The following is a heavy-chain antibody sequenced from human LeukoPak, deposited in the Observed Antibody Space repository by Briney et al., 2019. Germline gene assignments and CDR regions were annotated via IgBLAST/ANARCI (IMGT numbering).Heavy chain of an antibody. CDR3: AKARDGYNYGGDY. V-gene: IGHV3-30*02. CDR2: IRYDGSNK. D-gene: IGHD5-24*01. J-gene: IGHJ4*02. CDR1: GFTFSSYG. Sequence: PGGSLRLSGAASGFTFSSYGMHWVRQAPGKGLEWVAFIRYDGSNKYYADSVKGRFTISRDNSKNTLYLQMNSLRAEDTAVYYCAKARDGYNYGGDYWGQGTLVTVSS.